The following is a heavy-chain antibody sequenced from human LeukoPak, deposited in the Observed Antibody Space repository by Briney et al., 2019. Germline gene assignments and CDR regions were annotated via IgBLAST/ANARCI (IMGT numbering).Heavy chain of an antibody. CDR1: GFTFSSYA. D-gene: IGHD3-10*01. V-gene: IGHV3-30-3*01. CDR2: ISYDGSNK. CDR3: ARSGHYYGSGSYYKDS. J-gene: IGHJ4*02. Sequence: GRSLRLSCAASGFTFSSYAMHWVRQAPGKGLEWVAVISYDGSNKYYADSVKGRFTISRDNSKNTLYLQMNSLRAEDTVVYYCARSGHYYGSGSYYKDSWGQGTLVTVSS.